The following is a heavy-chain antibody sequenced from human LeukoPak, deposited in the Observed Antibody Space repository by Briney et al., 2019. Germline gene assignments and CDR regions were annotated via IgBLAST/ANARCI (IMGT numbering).Heavy chain of an antibody. J-gene: IGHJ6*03. CDR3: ARRWNYGRNYYIDV. Sequence: PSETLCLTCAVYGGSFSHYYWSWIRQSPGMGLEWLGEINDSGTINYNPSLMSRVTISVDKSKNQFSLKLTSATAADTAVYYCARRWNYGRNYYIDVWGKGATVSVSS. CDR2: INDSGTI. V-gene: IGHV4-34*01. D-gene: IGHD1-7*01. CDR1: GGSFSHYY.